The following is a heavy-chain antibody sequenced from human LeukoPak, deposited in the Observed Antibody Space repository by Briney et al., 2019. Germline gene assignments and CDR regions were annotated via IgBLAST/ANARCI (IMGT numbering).Heavy chain of an antibody. CDR1: GYSFTSYW. CDR3: ARLFRDIVVVPAAVGSVDY. CDR2: IYPGDSDT. D-gene: IGHD2-2*01. Sequence: GESLKISCKGSGYSFTSYWIGWVRQMPGKGLDWMGIIYPGDSDTRYSPSFQGQVTISADKSISTAYLQWSSLKASDTAMYYCARLFRDIVVVPAAVGSVDYWGQGTLVTVSS. V-gene: IGHV5-51*01. J-gene: IGHJ4*02.